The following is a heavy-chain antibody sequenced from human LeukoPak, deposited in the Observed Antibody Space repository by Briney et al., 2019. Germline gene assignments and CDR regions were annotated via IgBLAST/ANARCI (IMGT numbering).Heavy chain of an antibody. CDR2: IYYSGST. Sequence: PSETLSLTCTVSGGSISRYSWSWIRQPPGKGLEWIGYIYYSGSTNYNPSLKSRVTISVDTSKNQFSLKLSSVTAADTAVYYCARLFYGSGSYRFDPWGQGTLVTVSS. J-gene: IGHJ5*02. V-gene: IGHV4-59*08. D-gene: IGHD3-10*01. CDR1: GGSISRYS. CDR3: ARLFYGSGSYRFDP.